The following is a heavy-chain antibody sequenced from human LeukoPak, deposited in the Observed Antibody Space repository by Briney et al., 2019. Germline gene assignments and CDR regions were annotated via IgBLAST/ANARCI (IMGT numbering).Heavy chain of an antibody. V-gene: IGHV4-34*01. CDR3: ARSVLRFLEWSRYFDY. D-gene: IGHD3-3*01. J-gene: IGHJ4*02. CDR2: INHSGSI. Sequence: PGGSLRLSCAASGFTFSSYEMNWVRQAPGKGLEWIGEINHSGSINYNPSLKSRVTISVDTSKNQFSLKLSSVTAADTAVYYCARSVLRFLEWSRYFDYWGQGTLVTVSS. CDR1: GFTFSSYE.